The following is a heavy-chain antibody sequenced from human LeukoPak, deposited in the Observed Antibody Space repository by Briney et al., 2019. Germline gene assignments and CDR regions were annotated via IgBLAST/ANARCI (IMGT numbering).Heavy chain of an antibody. CDR2: IIETGASP. CDR1: GFSFSLYA. V-gene: IGHV3-23*01. D-gene: IGHD6-19*01. Sequence: PGGSLRLCCAASGFSFSLYAMNWVRQAPGKGLEWVSTIIETGASPYYADSVRGRFTVSRDSSTNMFYLQMNSLRAEDTAIYYCARRGAGSGGLDYWGQGTLVTVSS. J-gene: IGHJ4*02. CDR3: ARRGAGSGGLDY.